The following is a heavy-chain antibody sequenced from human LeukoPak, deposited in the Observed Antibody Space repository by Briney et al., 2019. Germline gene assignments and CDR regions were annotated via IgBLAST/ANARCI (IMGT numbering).Heavy chain of an antibody. D-gene: IGHD2-2*01. Sequence: ASETLSLTCTVSGGSISSYYWSWIRQPPGKGLEWIGYIYYSGSTNYNPSLKSRVTISVDTSKNQFSLKLSSVTAADTAVYYCARNSPLYCSSTSCYGLGYYYGMDVWGQGTTVTVSS. CDR2: IYYSGST. J-gene: IGHJ6*02. V-gene: IGHV4-59*01. CDR1: GGSISSYY. CDR3: ARNSPLYCSSTSCYGLGYYYGMDV.